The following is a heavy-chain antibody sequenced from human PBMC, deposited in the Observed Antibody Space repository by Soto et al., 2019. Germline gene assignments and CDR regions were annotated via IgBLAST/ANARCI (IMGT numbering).Heavy chain of an antibody. V-gene: IGHV3-23*01. CDR2: ISGSGGSA. J-gene: IGHJ4*02. CDR1: GFTFSSYA. CDR3: AKVPRELAARALWDY. Sequence: PGGSLRLSCAASGFTFSSYAMSWVRQAPGKGLEWVSAISGSGGSAYYADSVKGRFTISRDNSKNTLYLQMNSLRAEDTAVYYCAKVPRELAARALWDYWGQGTLVTVSS. D-gene: IGHD1-26*01.